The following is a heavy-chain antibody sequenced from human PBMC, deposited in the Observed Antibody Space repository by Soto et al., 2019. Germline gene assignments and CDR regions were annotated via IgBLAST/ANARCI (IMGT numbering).Heavy chain of an antibody. Sequence: QVQLQQWGAGLLKPSETLSLTCAVYGGFVSSGSYYWSWIRQPPGKGLEWIGEMSHSGGTHFNPSVKSRVTISVDTSKNQFSLKMSSVTAADTALYDCARVERGTATTVVDAFDIWGPGTMVTVSS. CDR3: ARVERGTATTVVDAFDI. CDR2: MSHSGGT. CDR1: GGFVSSGSYY. D-gene: IGHD1-1*01. J-gene: IGHJ3*02. V-gene: IGHV4-34*01.